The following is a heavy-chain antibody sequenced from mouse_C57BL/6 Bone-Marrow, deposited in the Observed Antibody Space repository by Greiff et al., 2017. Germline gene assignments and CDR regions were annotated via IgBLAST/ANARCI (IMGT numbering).Heavy chain of an antibody. J-gene: IGHJ1*03. D-gene: IGHD1-1*02. CDR2: ISDGGSYT. V-gene: IGHV5-4*03. Sequence: EVKLMESGGGLVKPGGSLKLSCAASGFTFSSYAMSWVRQTPEKRLEWVATISDGGSYTYYPDNVKGRFTISRDNAKNNLYLQMSHLKSEDTAMYYCARGGLWSFWYFDVWGTGTTVTVSS. CDR1: GFTFSSYA. CDR3: ARGGLWSFWYFDV.